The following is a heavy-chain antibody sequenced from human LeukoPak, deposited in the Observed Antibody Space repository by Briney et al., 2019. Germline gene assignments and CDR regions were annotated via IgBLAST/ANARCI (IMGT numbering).Heavy chain of an antibody. Sequence: GGSLRLSCAASGFTFSSYEMNWVRQAPGKGLEWVSSISTSSSYIYYADSVKGRFTISRDNAKNSLYLQMNSLRAEDTAVYYCARSSVVTAMVHLEYWGQGTLVTVSS. J-gene: IGHJ4*02. V-gene: IGHV3-21*01. CDR2: ISTSSSYI. CDR1: GFTFSSYE. D-gene: IGHD2-21*02. CDR3: ARSSVVTAMVHLEY.